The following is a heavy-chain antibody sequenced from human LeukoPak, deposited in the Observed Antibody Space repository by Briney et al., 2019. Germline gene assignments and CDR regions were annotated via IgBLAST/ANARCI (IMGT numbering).Heavy chain of an antibody. CDR1: GFTFSSYA. CDR2: INGSGDST. Sequence: GGSLRLSCAASGFTFSSYAMSWVRQAPGKGLEWVSAINGSGDSTYYADAVKGRFTISRDNSKNTLYLQMNSLRDEDTAVYYCAKGLGTAMVTPVYWGQGTLVTVSS. CDR3: AKGLGTAMVTPVY. J-gene: IGHJ4*02. V-gene: IGHV3-23*01. D-gene: IGHD5-18*01.